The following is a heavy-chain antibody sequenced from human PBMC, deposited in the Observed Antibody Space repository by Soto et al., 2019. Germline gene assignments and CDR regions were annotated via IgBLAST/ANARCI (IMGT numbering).Heavy chain of an antibody. CDR3: ARAEGYSGSIENWFDP. J-gene: IGHJ5*02. V-gene: IGHV1-69*05. CDR2: IIPIFGTA. D-gene: IGHD5-12*01. CDR1: GGTFSSYA. Sequence: GASLKVSCKASGGTFSSYAISWVRKAPGQGLEWMGGIIPIFGTANYAQKFQGRVTITTDKSTSTAYMELSSLRSEDTAVYYCARAEGYSGSIENWFDPWGQGTLVTVSS.